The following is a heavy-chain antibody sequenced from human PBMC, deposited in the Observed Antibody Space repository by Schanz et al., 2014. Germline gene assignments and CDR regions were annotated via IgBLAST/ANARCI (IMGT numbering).Heavy chain of an antibody. J-gene: IGHJ5*02. CDR1: GFTFSTHA. CDR2: IKKDGSEK. D-gene: IGHD1-1*01. CDR3: ARGRVLES. Sequence: EAHLVESGGGLVKPGGSLRLSCAASGFTFSTHAMHWVRQAPGKGLEWVANIKKDGSEKYYVDSVKGRFTISRDNAKNSLFLQMNSLRPEDTAVYYCARGRVLESWGQGTLVTVSS. V-gene: IGHV3-7*01.